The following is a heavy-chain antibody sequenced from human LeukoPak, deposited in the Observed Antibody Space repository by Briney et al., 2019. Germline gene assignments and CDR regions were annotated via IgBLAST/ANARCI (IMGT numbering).Heavy chain of an antibody. CDR3: AKAFYDSSGYSCLDY. CDR2: ISGSGGST. J-gene: IGHJ4*02. CDR1: GFTFSSYA. Sequence: AGGSLRLSCEASGFTFSSYAMSWVRQAPGKGLEWVSAISGSGGSTYYADSVKGRFTISRDNSKNTLYLQMNSLGAEDTAVYYCAKAFYDSSGYSCLDYWGQGTLVTASS. D-gene: IGHD3-22*01. V-gene: IGHV3-23*01.